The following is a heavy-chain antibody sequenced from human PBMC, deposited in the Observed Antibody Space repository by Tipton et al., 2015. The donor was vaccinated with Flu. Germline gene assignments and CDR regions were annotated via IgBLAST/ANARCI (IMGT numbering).Heavy chain of an antibody. CDR2: IDSSSNYI. CDR1: GFTFSSYS. J-gene: IGHJ4*02. V-gene: IGHV3-21*01. Sequence: SLRLSCAASGFTFSSYSMSWVRQAPGKGLEWVSAIDSSSNYIFYADSVKGRFTISRDNAKNSLYLQMNNLRAEDTAVYFCARSALGMPFDSWGQGTLVTVSS. D-gene: IGHD7-27*01. CDR3: ARSALGMPFDS.